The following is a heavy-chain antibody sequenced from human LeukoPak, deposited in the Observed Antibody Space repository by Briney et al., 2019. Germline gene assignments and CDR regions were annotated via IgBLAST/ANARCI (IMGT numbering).Heavy chain of an antibody. CDR3: AREPSMVRGVNNWFDP. J-gene: IGHJ5*02. D-gene: IGHD3-10*01. Sequence: GGSLRLSCAASGFTFSDYYMSWIRQAPGKGLEGVSYISSSGSTIYYADSVKGRFTISRDNAKNSLYLQMNSLRAEDTAVYYCAREPSMVRGVNNWFDPWGQGTLVTVSS. V-gene: IGHV3-11*01. CDR2: ISSSGSTI. CDR1: GFTFSDYY.